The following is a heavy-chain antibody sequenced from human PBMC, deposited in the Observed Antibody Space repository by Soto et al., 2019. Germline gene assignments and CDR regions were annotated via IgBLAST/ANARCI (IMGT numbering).Heavy chain of an antibody. CDR2: ISVSADRT. CDR1: GFPLNSHD. V-gene: IGHV3-23*01. D-gene: IGHD1-1*01. J-gene: IGHJ4*02. Sequence: HPGGSVRLSCAASGFPLNSHDMGWVRQTPGKGLEWVLSISVSADRTYYADSVKGRFTISRDNSKNTLFLQLNSLRAEDTALYYCARVKRGPLGSFDFWGQGTPVTVSS. CDR3: ARVKRGPLGSFDF.